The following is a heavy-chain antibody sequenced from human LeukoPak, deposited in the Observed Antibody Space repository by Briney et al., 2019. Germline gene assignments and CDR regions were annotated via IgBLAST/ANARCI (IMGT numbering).Heavy chain of an antibody. CDR3: ARGLGSYDSSELTWPMISF. Sequence: PQASVKVSCKASGYTFTSYEINWVRQATGHGLEWMGWMNPDSGDTAYAQKLQGRITMTRSTSITTAYMELSSLRSEDTAVYYCARGLGSYDSSELTWPMISFWGQGTQVTVSS. J-gene: IGHJ4*02. V-gene: IGHV1-8*01. D-gene: IGHD3-22*01. CDR2: MNPDSGDT. CDR1: GYTFTSYE.